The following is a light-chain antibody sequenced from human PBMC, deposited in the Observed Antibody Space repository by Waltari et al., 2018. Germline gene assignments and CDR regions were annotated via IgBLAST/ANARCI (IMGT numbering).Light chain of an antibody. J-gene: IGKJ2*01. CDR2: NAS. CDR3: QQRSNWNT. CDR1: QSVGSS. Sequence: ETVLTQSPVTLSLSPGEGATLSCKASQSVGSSLAWYQQKPGQAPRLLIYNASNRAAGIPARFSGSGSGTDLTLTISSLEPEDFAVYYCQQRSNWNTFGQGTKLEIK. V-gene: IGKV3-11*01.